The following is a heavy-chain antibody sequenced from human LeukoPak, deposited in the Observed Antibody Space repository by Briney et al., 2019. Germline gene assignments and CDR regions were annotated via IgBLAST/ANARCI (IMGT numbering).Heavy chain of an antibody. CDR1: RFSFSDSY. Sequence: PGGSLRLSCAASRFSFSDSYMSWIRQAPGKGLEWVSYISSSGDYTAYADSVQGRFTISRDNAKNSLYLQMNSLRAEDTAVYYCARDRGARGRGLAWGQGTQVTVSS. CDR2: ISSSGDYT. D-gene: IGHD3-10*01. CDR3: ARDRGARGRGLA. J-gene: IGHJ5*02. V-gene: IGHV3-11*06.